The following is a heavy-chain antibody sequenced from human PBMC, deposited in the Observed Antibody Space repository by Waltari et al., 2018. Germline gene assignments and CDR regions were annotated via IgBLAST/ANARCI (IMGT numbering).Heavy chain of an antibody. V-gene: IGHV4-34*01. J-gene: IGHJ4*02. CDR3: ARAPGYKGYFDY. D-gene: IGHD5-12*01. CDR2: VNHGGDT. Sequence: QVQLQGWGAGLLKPSETLSLTCAVPGGSFSGFYWSWLRQSPGKGLEWIGDVNHGGDTNYNPSLETRVTISEDTSKKQFSLKMRSVTAADTAVYYCARAPGYKGYFDYWGQGILVTVSS. CDR1: GGSFSGFY.